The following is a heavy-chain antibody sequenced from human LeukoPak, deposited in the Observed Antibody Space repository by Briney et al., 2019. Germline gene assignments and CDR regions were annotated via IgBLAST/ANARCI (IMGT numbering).Heavy chain of an antibody. CDR2: ITATTGII. CDR3: AKVGLGLFTPDY. D-gene: IGHD3-16*01. J-gene: IGHJ4*02. Sequence: GGSLRLSCVASGFTFNNYSMNWVRQTPGKGLEWGSYITATTGIITYADSVKGRFTVSRDNAENSVYLQMTSLRAEDTAVYYCAKVGLGLFTPDYWGQGTLVSVSS. CDR1: GFTFNNYS. V-gene: IGHV3-48*01.